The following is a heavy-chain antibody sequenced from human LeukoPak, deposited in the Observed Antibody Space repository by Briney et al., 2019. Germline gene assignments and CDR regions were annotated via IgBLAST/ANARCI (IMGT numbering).Heavy chain of an antibody. CDR1: GFTVSSNY. CDR2: IYSGGST. V-gene: IGHV3-53*01. Sequence: PGGSLRLSCAASGFTVSSNYMSWVRQAPGKGLEWVSVIYSGGSTYYADSVKGRFTISRDNSKNTLYLQMNSLRAEDTAVYYCARGGSSSSKYYYYYYYMDVGGKGPTVTVSS. J-gene: IGHJ6*03. D-gene: IGHD6-6*01. CDR3: ARGGSSSSKYYYYYYYMDV.